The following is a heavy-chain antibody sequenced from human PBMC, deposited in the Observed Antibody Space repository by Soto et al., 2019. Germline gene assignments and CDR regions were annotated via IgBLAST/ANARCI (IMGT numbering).Heavy chain of an antibody. D-gene: IGHD3-22*01. CDR2: IIPINGKT. CDR3: AAAFYSEDYYDSSGYS. CDR1: GYTFTSYG. Sequence: ASVKVSCKASGYTFTSYGISWVRQAPGQGLEWMGGIIPINGKTNYAQKFQGRVTITTDASTSTAYMELSSLRSEDTAVYYCAAAFYSEDYYDSSGYSWGQGTMVTVSS. J-gene: IGHJ3*01. V-gene: IGHV1-69*05.